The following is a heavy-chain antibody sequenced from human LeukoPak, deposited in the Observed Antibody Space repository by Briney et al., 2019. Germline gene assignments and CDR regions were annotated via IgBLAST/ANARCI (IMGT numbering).Heavy chain of an antibody. J-gene: IGHJ5*02. Sequence: PSETLSLTCTVSGGSISSGGYYWSWIRQHPGKGLEWIGYIYYSGSTYYNPSLKSRVTISVDTSKNQFPLKLSSVTAADTAVYYCAGSVMEVVWFDPWGQGTLVTVSS. D-gene: IGHD2-15*01. CDR3: AGSVMEVVWFDP. CDR2: IYYSGST. CDR1: GGSISSGGYY. V-gene: IGHV4-31*03.